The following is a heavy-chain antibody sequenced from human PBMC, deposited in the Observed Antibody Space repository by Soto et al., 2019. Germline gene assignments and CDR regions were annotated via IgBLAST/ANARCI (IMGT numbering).Heavy chain of an antibody. V-gene: IGHV3-33*01. CDR3: ARDRRGSGWYDYFDY. D-gene: IGHD6-19*01. CDR2: IWYDGSNE. J-gene: IGHJ4*02. Sequence: QVQLVECGGGVVQPGRSLRLSCAASGFTFSSYGMHWVRQAPGKGLEWVAVIWYDGSNENYADSVKGRFTISRDNSKNTLYLQMNSLRAEDTALYYCARDRRGSGWYDYFDYWGQGTLVTVSS. CDR1: GFTFSSYG.